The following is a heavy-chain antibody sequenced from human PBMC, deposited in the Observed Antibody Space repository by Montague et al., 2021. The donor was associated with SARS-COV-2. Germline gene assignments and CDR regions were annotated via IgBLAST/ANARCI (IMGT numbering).Heavy chain of an antibody. CDR1: EFTFSSFN. V-gene: IGHV3-48*02. J-gene: IGHJ4*02. CDR2: ISTSSSNI. CDR3: ARERGDYGADGGFDF. Sequence: SLRLSCAASEFTFSSFNMNWVRQAPGKGLEWVSFISTSSSNIYYADSVRGRFTISRDKAKNSLYLQMNSLRDEDTAVYYCARERGDYGADGGFDFWGQGTLVTVSS. D-gene: IGHD3-10*01.